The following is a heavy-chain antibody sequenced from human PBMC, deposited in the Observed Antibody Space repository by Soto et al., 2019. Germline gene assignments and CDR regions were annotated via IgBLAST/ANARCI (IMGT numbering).Heavy chain of an antibody. Sequence: GSLRLSCVASGFTFSGHAMTWVRQAPGKGLEWVSAISGGDGSPSYADSVKGRFTISRDNSKNTLYLHMNSLRADDTAAYYCAKWHTYNYDSLAFSGFDCWGQGTQVTVSS. J-gene: IGHJ4*02. V-gene: IGHV3-23*01. CDR2: ISGGDGSP. CDR3: AKWHTYNYDSLAFSGFDC. CDR1: GFTFSGHA. D-gene: IGHD3-16*01.